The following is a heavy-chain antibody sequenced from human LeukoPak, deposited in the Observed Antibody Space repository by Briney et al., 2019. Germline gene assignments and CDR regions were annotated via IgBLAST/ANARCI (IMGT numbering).Heavy chain of an antibody. Sequence: SETLSLTCTVSGGSISSSSYYWGWIRQPPGKGPEWIGSIYYSGSTYYNPSLKSRVTISVDTSKNQFSLKLSSVTAADTAVYYCARDHVRYYYYGMDVWGQGTTVTVSS. CDR3: ARDHVRYYYYGMDV. CDR2: IYYSGST. J-gene: IGHJ6*02. CDR1: GGSISSSSYY. V-gene: IGHV4-39*02. D-gene: IGHD3-10*02.